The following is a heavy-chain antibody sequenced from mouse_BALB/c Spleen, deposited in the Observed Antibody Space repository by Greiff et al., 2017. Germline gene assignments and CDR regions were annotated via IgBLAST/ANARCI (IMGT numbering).Heavy chain of an antibody. J-gene: IGHJ4*01. CDR2: IDPANGNT. D-gene: IGHD2-4*01. Sequence: VQLQQSGAELVKPGASVKLSCTASGFNIKDTYMHWVKQRPEQGLEWIGRIDPANGNTKYDPKFQGKATITADTSSNTAYLQLSSLTSEDTAVYYCARSGDYGYYYAMDYWGQGTSVTVSS. CDR3: ARSGDYGYYYAMDY. CDR1: GFNIKDTY. V-gene: IGHV14-3*02.